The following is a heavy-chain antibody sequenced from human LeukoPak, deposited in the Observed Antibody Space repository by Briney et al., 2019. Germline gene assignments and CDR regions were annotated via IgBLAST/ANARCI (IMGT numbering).Heavy chain of an antibody. CDR3: ATESKGFGELLSFYY. V-gene: IGHV1-24*01. CDR1: GYTLTELS. D-gene: IGHD3-10*01. Sequence: ASVKVSCKVSGYTLTELSMHWVRQAPGKGLEWMGGFDPEDGETIYAQKFQGRVTMTEDTSTHTAYMELSSMRSEDTAVYYCATESKGFGELLSFYYWGQGTLVTVSS. J-gene: IGHJ4*02. CDR2: FDPEDGET.